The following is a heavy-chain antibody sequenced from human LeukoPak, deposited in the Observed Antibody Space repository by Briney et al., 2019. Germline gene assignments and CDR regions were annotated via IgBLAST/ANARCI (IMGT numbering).Heavy chain of an antibody. CDR3: AKDLGYCSSTSC. J-gene: IGHJ4*02. D-gene: IGHD2-2*03. CDR1: GFTFSSYA. Sequence: GGPLRLSCAASGFTFSSYAMSWVRQAPGKGLEWVSAISGCGGSTYYAASVKGRCTISRDNSKNTLYLQMNRLSGEDTGVYFCAKDLGYCSSTSCWGQGSLVTVSS. V-gene: IGHV3-23*01. CDR2: ISGCGGST.